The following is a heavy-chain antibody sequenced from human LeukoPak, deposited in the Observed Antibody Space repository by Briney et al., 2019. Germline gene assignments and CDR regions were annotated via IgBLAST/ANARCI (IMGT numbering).Heavy chain of an antibody. CDR3: AKDKWDIVVVPAAGY. J-gene: IGHJ4*02. D-gene: IGHD2-2*01. CDR1: GFTFSSYA. V-gene: IGHV3-23*01. CDR2: ISGSGGST. Sequence: GGSLRLSCAASGFTFSSYAMRWVRQAPGKGLEWVSAISGSGGSTYYADSVKGRFTISRDNSKNTLYLQMNSLRAEDTAVYYCAKDKWDIVVVPAAGYWGQGTLVTVSS.